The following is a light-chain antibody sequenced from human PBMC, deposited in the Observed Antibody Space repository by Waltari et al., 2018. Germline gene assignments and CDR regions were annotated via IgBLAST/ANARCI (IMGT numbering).Light chain of an antibody. Sequence: DVVMTQSPLSLPVTPGQAASISCKSSQSLVHSDGNTHLNWFQQRPGQSPRRLSYRVYTRDSGVPDRFGGSGSGTDFTLKISRVEAEDVGVYYCMQGTHWPYTFGQGTKLDIK. V-gene: IGKV2-30*02. J-gene: IGKJ2*01. CDR1: QSLVHSDGNTH. CDR3: MQGTHWPYT. CDR2: RVY.